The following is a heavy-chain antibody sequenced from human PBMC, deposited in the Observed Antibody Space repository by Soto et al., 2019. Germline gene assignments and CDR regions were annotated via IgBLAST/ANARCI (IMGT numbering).Heavy chain of an antibody. CDR3: ARGAAWSYYYYYGMDV. CDR2: ISSSSSYI. CDR1: GFTFSSYS. D-gene: IGHD2-15*01. J-gene: IGHJ6*02. V-gene: IGHV3-21*01. Sequence: EVQLVESGGGLVKPGGSLRLSCAASGFTFSSYSMNWVRQAPGKGLEWVSSISSSSSYIYYADSVKGRSTISRDNAKNSLYLQMNSLRAEDTAVYYCARGAAWSYYYYYGMDVWGQGTTVTVSS.